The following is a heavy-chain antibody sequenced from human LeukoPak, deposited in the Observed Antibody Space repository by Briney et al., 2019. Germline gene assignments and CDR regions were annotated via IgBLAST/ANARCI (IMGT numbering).Heavy chain of an antibody. CDR3: ARGDGYYDSSLDI. J-gene: IGHJ3*02. V-gene: IGHV4-59*01. CDR2: VSYTGDT. D-gene: IGHD3-22*01. Sequence: SETLSLTCTVSGGSMSSYYWSWIRQPPGKGLEFIGYVSYTGDTKYEPSLQGRVTISMATSKTHFSLKLSSVTAADTAVYYCARGDGYYDSSLDIWGQGTMVTVPS. CDR1: GGSMSSYY.